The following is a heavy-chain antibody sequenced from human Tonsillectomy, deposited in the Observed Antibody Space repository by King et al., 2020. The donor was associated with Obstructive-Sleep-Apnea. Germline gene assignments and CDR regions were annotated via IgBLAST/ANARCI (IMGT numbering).Heavy chain of an antibody. CDR3: AKDNGYSGAQYYFDY. D-gene: IGHD6-25*01. V-gene: IGHV3-30*18. CDR1: GFTFSNFA. CDR2: TSHDGNSK. J-gene: IGHJ4*02. Sequence: VQLVQSGGGVVQPGGSLRLSCEASGFTFSNFAMHWVRQAPGKGLEWGAVTSHDGNSKYYADTVKGRFTISRESSKKSLFLQMNSLRAEDTAVYYCAKDNGYSGAQYYFDYWGQGTLVTVSS.